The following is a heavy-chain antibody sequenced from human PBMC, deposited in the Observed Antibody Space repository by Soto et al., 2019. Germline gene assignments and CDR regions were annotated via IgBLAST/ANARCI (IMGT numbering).Heavy chain of an antibody. V-gene: IGHV3-30*09. CDR1: GFTFSSYA. CDR3: ARDKRDSYGDYVDY. J-gene: IGHJ4*02. CDR2: ISYDGSNK. Sequence: PGGSLRLSCAASGFTFSSYAMHWVRQAPGKGLEWVAVISYDGSNKYYADSVRGRFAISRDNSKSTLYLQMNSLRTDDTAVYFCARDKRDSYGDYVDYWGQGTLVTISS. D-gene: IGHD4-17*01.